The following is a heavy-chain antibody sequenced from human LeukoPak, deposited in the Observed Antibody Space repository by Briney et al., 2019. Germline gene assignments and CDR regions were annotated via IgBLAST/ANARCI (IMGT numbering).Heavy chain of an antibody. Sequence: GRSLRLSCAASGFPFSNYGMHWVRQAPGKGLEWVSYISYDRANEYYADSVKGRFTIFRDNSKNTLYLQMNSLRGDDTGMYFCAKDSSSSNYYYGLDVWGQGTTVTVPS. CDR1: GFPFSNYG. J-gene: IGHJ6*02. CDR3: AKDSSSSNYYYGLDV. D-gene: IGHD6-13*01. V-gene: IGHV3-30*18. CDR2: ISYDRANE.